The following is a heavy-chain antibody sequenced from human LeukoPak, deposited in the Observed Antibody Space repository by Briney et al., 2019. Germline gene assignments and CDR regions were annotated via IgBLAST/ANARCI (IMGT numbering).Heavy chain of an antibody. CDR3: ARDFSAQVPVTIHDNWFDP. Sequence: GGSLRLSCAASGFTFRSYWMSWLRQAPGEGPEWVANIRQDGSEECYMDSVKGRFTISRDNAKKSLYLQMNSLRADDTAMYYCARDFSAQVPVTIHDNWFDPWGQGTLVIVSS. D-gene: IGHD2-2*01. CDR1: GFTFRSYW. J-gene: IGHJ5*02. CDR2: IRQDGSEE. V-gene: IGHV3-7*01.